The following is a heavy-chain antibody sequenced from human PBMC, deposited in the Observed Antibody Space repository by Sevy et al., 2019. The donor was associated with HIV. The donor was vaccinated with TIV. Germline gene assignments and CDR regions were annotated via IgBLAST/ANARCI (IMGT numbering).Heavy chain of an antibody. CDR3: ARGGVWSGYSFDY. Sequence: SETLSLTCTVSGDSISSYYWSWIRQPAGKGLEWFGRIYISGSTNYNPSFKSRVTMSADTSMNQFSLRLSSVTAADTAVYYCARGGVWSGYSFDYWGQGTLVTVSS. V-gene: IGHV4-4*07. CDR2: IYISGST. J-gene: IGHJ4*02. CDR1: GDSISSYY. D-gene: IGHD3-3*01.